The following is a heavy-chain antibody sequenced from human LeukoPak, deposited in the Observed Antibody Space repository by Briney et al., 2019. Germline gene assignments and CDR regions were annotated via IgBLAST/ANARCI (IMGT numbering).Heavy chain of an antibody. D-gene: IGHD4-17*01. CDR1: VYTFTGYY. Sequence: ASVKVSCKASVYTFTGYYMHWVRQAPGQGLEWMGWINPNSGGTNYAQKFQGRVTMTRDTSISTAYMELSRLRSDDTAVYYCARANDYGDSFDAFDIWGQGTMVTVSS. CDR2: INPNSGGT. V-gene: IGHV1-2*02. J-gene: IGHJ3*02. CDR3: ARANDYGDSFDAFDI.